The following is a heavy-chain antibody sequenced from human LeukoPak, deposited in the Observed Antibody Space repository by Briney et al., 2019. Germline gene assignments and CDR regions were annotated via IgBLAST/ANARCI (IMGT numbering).Heavy chain of an antibody. CDR3: ARDGMEGSGGSCYSY. Sequence: ASVKVSCKASGYTFTSYGISWVRQAPGQGLEWMGIINPSGGSTSYAQKFQGRVTMTRDMSTSTVYMELSSLRSEDTAVYYCARDGMEGSGGSCYSYWGQGTLVTVSS. V-gene: IGHV1-46*01. J-gene: IGHJ4*02. D-gene: IGHD2-15*01. CDR1: GYTFTSYG. CDR2: INPSGGST.